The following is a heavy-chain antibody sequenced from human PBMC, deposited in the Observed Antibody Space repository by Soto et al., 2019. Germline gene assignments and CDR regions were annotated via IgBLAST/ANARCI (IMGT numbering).Heavy chain of an antibody. CDR2: ISYDGSSK. CDR3: ARVRVTYCTNSVSPYYYFCMDV. CDR1: GFTFSSYA. V-gene: IGHV3-30-3*01. J-gene: IGHJ6*02. D-gene: IGHD2-8*01. Sequence: AGGSLRLSCAASGFTFSSYAMHWVRQAPGKGLEWVAVISYDGSSKYYADSVKGRFTISRDNSKNTLYLQMNSLRAEDTAVYYCARVRVTYCTNSVSPYYYFCMDVWGQGPTVTVSS.